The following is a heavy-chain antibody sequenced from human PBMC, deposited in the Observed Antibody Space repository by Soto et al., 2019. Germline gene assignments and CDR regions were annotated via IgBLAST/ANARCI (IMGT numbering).Heavy chain of an antibody. CDR1: GLTFKNAW. D-gene: IGHD6-19*01. V-gene: IGHV3-15*01. J-gene: IGHJ4*02. Sequence: SLRLSCTASGLTFKNAWMSWVRQAPGKGLEWVGRIKSKTDGETTGYAAPVEGRFTISRDDSRNTLYLQMNSLKSDDTAVYFCTTYSSALYYFDSWGQGTLVTVSS. CDR2: IKSKTDGETT. CDR3: TTYSSALYYFDS.